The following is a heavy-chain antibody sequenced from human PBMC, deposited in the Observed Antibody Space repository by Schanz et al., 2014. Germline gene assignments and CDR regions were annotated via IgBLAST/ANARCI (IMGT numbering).Heavy chain of an antibody. CDR3: ARGTDWNLHY. V-gene: IGHV3-13*01. Sequence: DVQLLESGGGLIQPGGSLRLSCAASGFTLSNSDMHWVRQGTGKGLEWVSTIGYLGDTYYPDSVKGRFTVSRDSGQNSLYLQMNSLRAGDTAVYYCARGTDWNLHYWGQGALVTVSS. CDR1: GFTLSNSD. CDR2: IGYLGDT. J-gene: IGHJ4*02. D-gene: IGHD1-1*01.